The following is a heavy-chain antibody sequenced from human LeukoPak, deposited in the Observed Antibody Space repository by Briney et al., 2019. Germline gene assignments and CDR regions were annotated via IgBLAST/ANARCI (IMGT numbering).Heavy chain of an antibody. Sequence: GGSLRLSCAASGFTFSSYSMNWVRQAPGKGLEWVSSISSSSSYIYYADSVKGRFTISRDNSKNTLYLQMNSLRAEDTAVYYCARDRQGYSSGWYAAFDIWGQGTMVTVSS. D-gene: IGHD6-19*01. CDR2: ISSSSSYI. V-gene: IGHV3-21*01. J-gene: IGHJ3*02. CDR3: ARDRQGYSSGWYAAFDI. CDR1: GFTFSSYS.